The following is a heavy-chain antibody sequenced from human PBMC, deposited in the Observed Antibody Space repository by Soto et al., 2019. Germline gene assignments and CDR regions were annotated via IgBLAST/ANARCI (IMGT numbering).Heavy chain of an antibody. Sequence: SETLSLTCTVSGGSISSNYWTWIRQPPGKGLEWIGYVYNSGSTNYNPSHKSRVTISEDTSKSQFSLKVNSMTAADTAVYYCARYRREAVAGYTLDNWGQGILVTVSS. D-gene: IGHD6-13*01. CDR1: GGSISSNY. CDR2: VYNSGST. CDR3: ARYRREAVAGYTLDN. J-gene: IGHJ4*02. V-gene: IGHV4-59*01.